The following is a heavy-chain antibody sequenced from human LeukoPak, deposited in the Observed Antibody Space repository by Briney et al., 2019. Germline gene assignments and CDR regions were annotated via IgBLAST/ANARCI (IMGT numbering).Heavy chain of an antibody. CDR3: ARGSYYHPEY. J-gene: IGHJ4*02. CDR1: GYTFNAYF. CDR2: INPNSGGT. D-gene: IGHD1-26*01. Sequence: ASVKVSCKASGYTFNAYFMHWVRQAPGQGLEWMGWINPNSGGTNYAQKFQGSVTMTRDTSISTVYVELSRLRSDDTAVYYCARGSYYHPEYWGQGTLVTVSS. V-gene: IGHV1-2*02.